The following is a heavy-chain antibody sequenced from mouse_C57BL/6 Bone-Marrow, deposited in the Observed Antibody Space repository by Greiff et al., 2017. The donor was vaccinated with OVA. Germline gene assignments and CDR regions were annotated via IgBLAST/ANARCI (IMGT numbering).Heavy chain of an antibody. CDR1: GFTFSSYA. CDR3: ARDPGGQYYFDY. V-gene: IGHV5-4*01. Sequence: EVKLVESGGGLVKPGGSLKLSCAASGFTFSSYAMSWVRQTPEKRLEWVATISDGGSYTYYPDNVKGRFTISRDKAKNNLYLQMSHLKSEDTAMYYCARDPGGQYYFDYWGQGTTLTVSS. J-gene: IGHJ2*01. CDR2: ISDGGSYT.